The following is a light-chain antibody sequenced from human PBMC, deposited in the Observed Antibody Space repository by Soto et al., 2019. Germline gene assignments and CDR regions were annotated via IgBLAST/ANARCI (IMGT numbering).Light chain of an antibody. J-gene: IGKJ3*01. CDR1: QDISNY. CDR2: DAS. Sequence: DIQMTQSPSSLSASVGDRVTITCQASQDISNYLNWYQQKPGKAPKLLFYDASNLETGVPSRFSGSGSGTDFTFTISSLQPEDIATYYCQQYDNLPLTFGPGTKVDIK. CDR3: QQYDNLPLT. V-gene: IGKV1-33*01.